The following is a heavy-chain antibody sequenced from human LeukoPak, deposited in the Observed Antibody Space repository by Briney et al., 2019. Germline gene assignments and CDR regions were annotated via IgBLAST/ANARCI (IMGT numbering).Heavy chain of an antibody. CDR2: INHSGST. CDR3: ARVWGGYCSGGSSCRYLDY. D-gene: IGHD2-15*01. V-gene: IGHV4-34*01. CDR1: GGSFSGYY. Sequence: SETLSLTCAVYGGSFSGYYWSWIRQPPGKGLEWIGGINHSGSTNYNPSLKSRVTISVDTSKNQFSLKLSSVTAADTAVYYCARVWGGYCSGGSSCRYLDYWGQGTLVTVSS. J-gene: IGHJ4*02.